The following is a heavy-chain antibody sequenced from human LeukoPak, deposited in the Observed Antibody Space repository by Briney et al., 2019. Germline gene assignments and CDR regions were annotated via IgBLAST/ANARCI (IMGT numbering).Heavy chain of an antibody. CDR3: AQGRATVVVTAINY. CDR1: GFSLSSYA. Sequence: PPGGSLRLSCAASGFSLSSYAMSWVRQAPGKGPEWVSVISGSSGSNKYYADSVKGRFTISRDNSRNTLYLQLNSLGAEDTAVYYCAQGRATVVVTAINYWGQGTLVTVSS. CDR2: ISGSSGSNK. D-gene: IGHD2-21*02. J-gene: IGHJ4*02. V-gene: IGHV3-23*01.